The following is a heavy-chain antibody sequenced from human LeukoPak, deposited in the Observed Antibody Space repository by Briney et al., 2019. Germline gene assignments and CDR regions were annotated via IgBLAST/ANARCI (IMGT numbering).Heavy chain of an antibody. V-gene: IGHV1-69*04. Sequence: SVKVSCKASGGTFSSYAISWVRQAPGQGLEWMGRIIPILGIANYAQKFQGRVTITADKSTSTAYMELSSLRSEDTAVYYCARDAGYYGSGSYSYYYYGMDVWGQGTTVTVSS. J-gene: IGHJ6*02. CDR1: GGTFSSYA. CDR3: ARDAGYYGSGSYSYYYYGMDV. CDR2: IIPILGIA. D-gene: IGHD3-10*01.